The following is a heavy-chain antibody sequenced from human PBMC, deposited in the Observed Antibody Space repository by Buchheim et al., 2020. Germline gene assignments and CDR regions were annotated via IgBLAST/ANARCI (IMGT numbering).Heavy chain of an antibody. Sequence: QVQLVESGGGVVQPGRSLRLSCAASGFTFSRYAMHWVRQAPGKGLEWVAVISYDGNNKYYADSVEGRFTISRDNSKNKLYLQMNSLRTEDTAVYYCARYDYGDYVRSFDYWGQGTL. J-gene: IGHJ4*02. CDR3: ARYDYGDYVRSFDY. D-gene: IGHD4-17*01. V-gene: IGHV3-30-3*01. CDR1: GFTFSRYA. CDR2: ISYDGNNK.